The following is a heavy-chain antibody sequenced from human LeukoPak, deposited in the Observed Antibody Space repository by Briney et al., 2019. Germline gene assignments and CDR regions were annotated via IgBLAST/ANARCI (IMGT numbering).Heavy chain of an antibody. D-gene: IGHD1-26*01. Sequence: SETLSLTCNVSGGSITSYYWSWIRQPPGKGLEWIGDIYYTGRTDYNSSHKSRVTISVDTSRSQFSLKLSSVTTADTAVYYCARAPPRGVGPTHLDYWGQGILVTVSS. V-gene: IGHV4-59*01. CDR3: ARAPPRGVGPTHLDY. CDR1: GGSITSYY. J-gene: IGHJ4*02. CDR2: IYYTGRT.